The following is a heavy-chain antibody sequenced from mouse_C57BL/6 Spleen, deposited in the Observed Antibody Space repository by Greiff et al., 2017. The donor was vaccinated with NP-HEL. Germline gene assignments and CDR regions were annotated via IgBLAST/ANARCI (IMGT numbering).Heavy chain of an antibody. CDR2: IDPETGGT. CDR3: TRWTVVARYFEV. V-gene: IGHV1-15*01. J-gene: IGHJ1*03. Sequence: QVQLKESGAELVRPGASVTLSCKASGYTFTDYAMHWVKQTPVHGLEWIGAIDPETGGTAYNQKFKGKVILTADKSSSTAYMELRSLTSEDSAVYYCTRWTVVARYFEVWGTGTTVTVAS. CDR1: GYTFTDYA. D-gene: IGHD1-1*01.